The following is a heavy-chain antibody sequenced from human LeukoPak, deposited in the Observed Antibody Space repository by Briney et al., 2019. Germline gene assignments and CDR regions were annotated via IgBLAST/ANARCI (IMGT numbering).Heavy chain of an antibody. Sequence: SETLSLTCAVSGGSVSNYFCSWNRQRAGRGLEWIGRIHTSGSTNYNPSLKSRVTMSVDTSKNQFSLKLSSVSASDTAVYYCARDPEGHGNYFDYWGQGALVTVSS. V-gene: IGHV4-4*07. J-gene: IGHJ4*02. CDR1: GGSVSNYF. D-gene: IGHD1-14*01. CDR2: IHTSGST. CDR3: ARDPEGHGNYFDY.